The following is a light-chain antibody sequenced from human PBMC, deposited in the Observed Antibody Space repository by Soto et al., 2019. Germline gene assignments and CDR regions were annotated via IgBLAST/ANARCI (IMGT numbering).Light chain of an antibody. Sequence: QSVLTQPPSASGAPGQRVTISSSGSRSNIGSNAVSWYQQLPGKAPKLLINYNNQRPSGVPDRFSASKSGTSASLAISGLQSEDEADYYCAVWDDSQNGFFAFGTGTKLTVL. J-gene: IGLJ1*01. CDR3: AVWDDSQNGFFA. CDR2: YNN. CDR1: RSNIGSNA. V-gene: IGLV1-44*01.